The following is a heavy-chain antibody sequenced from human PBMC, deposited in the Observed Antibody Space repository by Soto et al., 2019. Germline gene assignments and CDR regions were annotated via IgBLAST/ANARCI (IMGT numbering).Heavy chain of an antibody. V-gene: IGHV4-59*01. CDR1: GGSISSYY. J-gene: IGHJ3*02. D-gene: IGHD1-7*01. CDR3: ARMAEPGTTGGRRDAFDI. CDR2: IYYSGST. Sequence: SETLSLTCTVSGGSISSYYWSWIRQPPGKGLEWIGYIYYSGSTNYNPSLKSRVTISVDTSKNQFSLKLSSVTAADTAVYYCARMAEPGTTGGRRDAFDIWGQGTMVTVSS.